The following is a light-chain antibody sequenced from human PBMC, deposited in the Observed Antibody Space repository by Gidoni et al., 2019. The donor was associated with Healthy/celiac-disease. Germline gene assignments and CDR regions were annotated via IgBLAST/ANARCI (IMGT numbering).Light chain of an antibody. CDR3: QQRSNWPPLT. CDR1: QSVSSY. J-gene: IGKJ4*01. V-gene: IGKV3-11*01. CDR2: DAA. Sequence: EVVLTQSPATLSLSPGERATHSCRASQSVSSYLAGYQQKPGQAPRLLIYDAATSATGIPARCSGSGSGTDVTLTISSLEPEDFAVYYCQQRSNWPPLTFXGXTKVEIK.